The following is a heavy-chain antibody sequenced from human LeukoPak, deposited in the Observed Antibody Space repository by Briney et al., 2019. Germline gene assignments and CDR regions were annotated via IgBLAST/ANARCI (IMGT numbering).Heavy chain of an antibody. CDR1: GYTFTSYD. D-gene: IGHD3-16*01. J-gene: IGHJ5*02. CDR2: MNPNSGNT. CDR3: GATEICLGEPPPQTWFAP. V-gene: IGHV1-8*01. Sequence: ASVKVSCKASGYTFTSYDINWVRQATGQGLEWMGWMNPNSGNTGYAQKFQGRVTMTRNTSISTAYMELSSLRSEDTAVYYCGATEICLGEPPPQTWFAPWGQGPL.